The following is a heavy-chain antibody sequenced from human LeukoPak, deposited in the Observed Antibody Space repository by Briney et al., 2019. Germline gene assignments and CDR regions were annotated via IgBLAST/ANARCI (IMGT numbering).Heavy chain of an antibody. D-gene: IGHD3-22*01. CDR3: ARGLDYYDSSAYPSRDWYFDL. CDR2: INHGGRT. J-gene: IGHJ2*01. Sequence: PSETLSLTCVVSGGSFSGYYWGWIRQPPGKGLEWIGEINHGGRTNYSPSLKSRVTISVDTSKNQFSLKLSSVTAADTAVYYCARGLDYYDSSAYPSRDWYFDLWGRGTLVTVSS. V-gene: IGHV4-34*01. CDR1: GGSFSGYY.